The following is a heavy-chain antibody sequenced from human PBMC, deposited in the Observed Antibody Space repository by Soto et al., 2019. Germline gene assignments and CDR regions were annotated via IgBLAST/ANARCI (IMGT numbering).Heavy chain of an antibody. V-gene: IGHV3-23*01. Sequence: EVQLLESGGGLVQPGGSLRLSCAASGFTFSSYAMSWVRQAPGKGLEWVSAISGSGGSTYYADSVKGRFTISRDNSKNTLYMQMNSLRAEDKAVYYCAKDIGPILRYFEWLPLDYFDYWGQGTLVTVSS. CDR3: AKDIGPILRYFEWLPLDYFDY. CDR2: ISGSGGST. CDR1: GFTFSSYA. D-gene: IGHD3-9*01. J-gene: IGHJ4*02.